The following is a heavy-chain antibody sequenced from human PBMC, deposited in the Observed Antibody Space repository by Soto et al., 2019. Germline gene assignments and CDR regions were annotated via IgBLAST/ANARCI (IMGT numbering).Heavy chain of an antibody. J-gene: IGHJ4*02. V-gene: IGHV1-3*01. CDR2: INAGKGNT. D-gene: IGHD3-22*01. CDR1: GYTFTSYA. Sequence: QVQLVQSGAEVKKPGASVKVSCKASGYTFTSYAIHWVRQAPGQRLEWMGWINAGKGNTKYSQKFQGRVTITRDTSASTAYMELSSLRSEDTAVYYCARGDYYDIHDYWGQGTLVTVSS. CDR3: ARGDYYDIHDY.